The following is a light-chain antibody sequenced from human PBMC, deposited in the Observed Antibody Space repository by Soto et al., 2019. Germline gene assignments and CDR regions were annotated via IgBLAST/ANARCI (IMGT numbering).Light chain of an antibody. J-gene: IGLJ3*02. Sequence: QSALTQPPSASGSPGQSVTISCTGTSSDVGAYNYVCWYQQHPGKAPKLIISEVTKRPSGVPDRFSGSKSGNTDSLTVTGLQAEDEADYYCSSYAGSNNPWVFGGGTKLTVL. CDR3: SSYAGSNNPWV. CDR2: EVT. CDR1: SSDVGAYNY. V-gene: IGLV2-8*01.